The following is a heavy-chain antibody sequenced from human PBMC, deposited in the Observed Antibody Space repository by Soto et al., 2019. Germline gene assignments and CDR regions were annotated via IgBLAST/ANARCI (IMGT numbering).Heavy chain of an antibody. CDR2: ISYDGSNK. CDR3: AKSLVGVYGAPTATEYFQH. J-gene: IGHJ1*01. CDR1: GFTFSSYG. Sequence: GGSLRLSCAASGFTFSSYGMHWVRQAPGKGLEWVAVISYDGSNKYYADSVKGRFTISRDNSKNTLYLQMNSLRGEDTAVYYCAKSLVGVYGAPTATEYFQHWGQGTLVTVSS. D-gene: IGHD4-17*01. V-gene: IGHV3-30*18.